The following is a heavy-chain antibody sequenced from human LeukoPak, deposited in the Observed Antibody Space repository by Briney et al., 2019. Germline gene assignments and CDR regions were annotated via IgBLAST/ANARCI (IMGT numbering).Heavy chain of an antibody. CDR3: AKDQIDWEWELLIGSFDY. CDR1: GFTFSSYG. V-gene: IGHV3-30*18. J-gene: IGHJ4*02. CDR2: ISYDGSNK. D-gene: IGHD1-26*01. Sequence: GGSLRLSCAASGFTFSSYGMHWVRQAPGKGLEWVAVISYDGSNKYYANSVKGRFTISRDNSKNTLYLQMNSLRAEDTAVYYCAKDQIDWEWELLIGSFDYWGQGTLVTVSS.